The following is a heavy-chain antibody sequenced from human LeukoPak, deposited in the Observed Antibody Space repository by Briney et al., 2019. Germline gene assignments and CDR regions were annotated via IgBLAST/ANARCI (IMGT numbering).Heavy chain of an antibody. V-gene: IGHV3-30*02. D-gene: IGHD4-23*01. CDR2: IRYDGSNR. Sequence: GGSLRLSCAASGFTFSNYGMHWVRQAPGKGLEWLTFIRYDGSNRYTVDSVRGRFIISRDNSKNTLFLQMNSLRVEDTGIYYCASATTVVTPFDYWGLGTLVTVSS. CDR3: ASATTVVTPFDY. CDR1: GFTFSNYG. J-gene: IGHJ4*02.